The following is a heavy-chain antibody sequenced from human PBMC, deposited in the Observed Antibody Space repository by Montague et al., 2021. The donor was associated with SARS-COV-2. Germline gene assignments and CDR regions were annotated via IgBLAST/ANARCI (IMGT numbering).Heavy chain of an antibody. V-gene: IGHV4-31*03. J-gene: IGHJ6*02. CDR2: VYSGGTT. Sequence: TLSLTCNVSGGSMISGGYYWSWIRQPPGKGLEWIGYVYSGGTTYHNPSLKSRVTISEDMSKNQFSLRLTSVTAADTAVYYCVRDGGLRFSGGAMDVWGQGTTVTVSS. CDR3: VRDGGLRFSGGAMDV. D-gene: IGHD3-3*01. CDR1: GGSMISGGYY.